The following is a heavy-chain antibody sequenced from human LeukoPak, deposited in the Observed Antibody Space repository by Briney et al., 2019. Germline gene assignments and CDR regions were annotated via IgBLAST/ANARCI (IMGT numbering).Heavy chain of an antibody. CDR3: ARDLSGVAGYTYGRGIDY. V-gene: IGHV3-23*01. CDR2: ISGSGGST. J-gene: IGHJ4*02. D-gene: IGHD5-18*01. CDR1: AFSFSDYN. Sequence: GGSLRPSCAASAFSFSDYNMNWVRQAPGKGLEWVSAISGSGGSTYYADSVKGRFTISRDNSKNTLYLQMISLRAEDTAVYYCARDLSGVAGYTYGRGIDYWGQGTLVTVSS.